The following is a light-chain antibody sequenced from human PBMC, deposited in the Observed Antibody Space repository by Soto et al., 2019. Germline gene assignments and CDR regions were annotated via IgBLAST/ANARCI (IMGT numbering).Light chain of an antibody. V-gene: IGKV1-39*01. J-gene: IGKJ2*01. CDR2: AAS. Sequence: DIQTTQSPSSLPASVGDRVTITCRASQSITNYLSWYQQRPGKAPKLLIHAASNLQSGVPSRFSGSGSETDFSLTISSLQPEDFATYYCQQSYSAPRTFGQGTKVDIK. CDR3: QQSYSAPRT. CDR1: QSITNY.